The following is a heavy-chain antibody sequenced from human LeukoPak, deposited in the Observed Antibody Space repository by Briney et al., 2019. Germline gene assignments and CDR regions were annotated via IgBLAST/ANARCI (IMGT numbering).Heavy chain of an antibody. V-gene: IGHV4-39*01. J-gene: IGHJ4*02. D-gene: IGHD3-22*01. CDR3: ARQPSIYYDSSGYVDY. Sequence: SETLPLTCTVSGGSISSSSYYWGWIRQPPGKGLEWIGSIYYSGSTYYNPSLKSRVTISVDTSKNQFSLKLSSVTAADTAVYYCARQPSIYYDSSGYVDYWGQGTLVTVSS. CDR2: IYYSGST. CDR1: GGSISSSSYY.